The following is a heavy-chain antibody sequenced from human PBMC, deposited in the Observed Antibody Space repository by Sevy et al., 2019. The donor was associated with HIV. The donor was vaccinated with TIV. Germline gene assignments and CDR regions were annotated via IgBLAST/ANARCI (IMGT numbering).Heavy chain of an antibody. CDR2: ISISPTVI. Sequence: GGSLRLSCIASGFTFSSYSMNWVRQAPGKGLEWVSFISISPTVIYYADSVKGRFTPSRDNAENTVYLQMNSLRDEDTAMYYCVRGPGYYFDHWGQGTLVTVSS. CDR1: GFTFSSYS. D-gene: IGHD5-12*01. CDR3: VRGPGYYFDH. V-gene: IGHV3-48*02. J-gene: IGHJ4*02.